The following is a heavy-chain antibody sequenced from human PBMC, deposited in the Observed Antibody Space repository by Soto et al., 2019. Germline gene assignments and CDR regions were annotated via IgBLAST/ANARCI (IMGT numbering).Heavy chain of an antibody. V-gene: IGHV4-30-4*01. CDR2: IYHSGST. CDR1: GDSINSVDHY. Sequence: QVQLQESGPGLVRPSQTLSLTCTVSGDSINSVDHYWSWIRQPPGKGLEWMGYIYHSGSTHYNPSLNSRLTISFDTSTNRFSLNLPSVTAADTAVYFCARLRWETENNWFDPWGQGALVTVSS. CDR3: ARLRWETENNWFDP. D-gene: IGHD1-26*01. J-gene: IGHJ5*02.